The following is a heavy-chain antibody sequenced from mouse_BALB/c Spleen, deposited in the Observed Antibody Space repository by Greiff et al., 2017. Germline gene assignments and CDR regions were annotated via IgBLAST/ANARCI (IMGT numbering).Heavy chain of an antibody. D-gene: IGHD1-1*01. CDR1: GFSLTSYG. V-gene: IGHV2-9*02. Sequence: VQRVESGPGLVAPSQSLSITCTVSGFSLTSYGVHWVRQPPGKGLEWLGVIWAGGSTNYNSALMSRLSISKDNSKSQVFLKMNSLQTDDTAMYYCAREEITTVVFDYWGQGTTLTVSS. J-gene: IGHJ2*01. CDR3: AREEITTVVFDY. CDR2: IWAGGST.